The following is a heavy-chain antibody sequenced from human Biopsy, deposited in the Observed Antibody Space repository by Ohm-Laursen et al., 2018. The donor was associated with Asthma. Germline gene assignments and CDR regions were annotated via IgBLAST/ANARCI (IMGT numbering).Heavy chain of an antibody. CDR1: GGSISSDDYY. CDR2: INYSGST. CDR3: ARDLSGYCTSSACYGFDS. V-gene: IGHV4-31*03. D-gene: IGHD2-8*01. Sequence: TLSLTCPVSGGSISSDDYYWSWVRQHPGKGLEWIGYINYSGSTFYSPSLESRVTVSVDTSKNQFSLKLSSVTAADTAVYYCARDLSGYCTSSACYGFDSWGQGTLVTVSS. J-gene: IGHJ5*01.